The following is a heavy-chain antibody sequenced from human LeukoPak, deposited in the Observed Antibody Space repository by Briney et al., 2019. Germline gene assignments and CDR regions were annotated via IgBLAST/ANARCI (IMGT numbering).Heavy chain of an antibody. J-gene: IGHJ4*02. D-gene: IGHD3-9*01. CDR1: GGSFSGYY. CDR2: INHSGST. CDR3: ATTFYDILTGYPQVWDSDY. Sequence: SETLSLTCAVYGGSFSGYYWSWIRQPPGKGLEWIGEINHSGSTNYNPSLKSRVTISVDTSKNQFSLKLRSVTAADTAVYYCATTFYDILTGYPQVWDSDYWGQGTLVTVSS. V-gene: IGHV4-34*01.